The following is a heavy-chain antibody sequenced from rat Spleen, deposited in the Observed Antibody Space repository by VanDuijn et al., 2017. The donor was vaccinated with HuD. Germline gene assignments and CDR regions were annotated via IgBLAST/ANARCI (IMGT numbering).Heavy chain of an antibody. J-gene: IGHJ4*01. CDR3: TTSSNYYSGGRQVMDA. V-gene: IGHV5-27*01. D-gene: IGHD1-1*01. CDR2: ISTSGGST. Sequence: EVQLVESGGGLVQPGRSLKLSCAASGFTFSNYGMAWVRQTPTTGLEWVASISTSGGSTYYRDSVKGRFTISRDNAKSTLYLQMDSLRSEDTATYYCTTSSNYYSGGRQVMDAWGQGASVTVSS. CDR1: GFTFSNYG.